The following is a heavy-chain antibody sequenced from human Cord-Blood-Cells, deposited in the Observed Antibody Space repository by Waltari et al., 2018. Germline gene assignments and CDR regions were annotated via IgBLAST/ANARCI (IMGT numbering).Heavy chain of an antibody. Sequence: QVQLQESGPGLVKPSETLSLTCTVSGGSISSYYWRWIRQPAGKGLEWNGLIDTCGSHNCNPSLQRRGARSVDTSKNQCSLKLSSVTAADTAVYYCARDYSSSWYDYWGQGTLVTVSS. V-gene: IGHV4-4*07. J-gene: IGHJ4*02. CDR2: IDTCGSH. CDR3: ARDYSSSWYDY. D-gene: IGHD6-13*01. CDR1: GGSISSYY.